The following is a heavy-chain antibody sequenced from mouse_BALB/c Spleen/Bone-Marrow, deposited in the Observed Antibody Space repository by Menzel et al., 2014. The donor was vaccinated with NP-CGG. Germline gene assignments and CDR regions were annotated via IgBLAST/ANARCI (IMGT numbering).Heavy chain of an antibody. CDR3: ANLGRYAMDY. Sequence: VQLVESGPELVKPGASVKISCKASGYTFTDYCINWVKQKPGQGLEWIGWIYPGSGNTKYNEKFKGRATLTVDTSSSTAYMQLSSLTSEDTAVYFCANLGRYAMDYWGQGTSVTVSS. D-gene: IGHD3-1*01. CDR2: IYPGSGNT. CDR1: GYTFTDYC. J-gene: IGHJ4*01. V-gene: IGHV1-84*02.